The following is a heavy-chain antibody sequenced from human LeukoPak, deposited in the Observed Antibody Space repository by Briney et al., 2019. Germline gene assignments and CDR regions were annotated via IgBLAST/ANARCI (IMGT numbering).Heavy chain of an antibody. CDR1: GGPLRSYY. CDR3: ARHRGSSWNYFDY. J-gene: IGHJ4*02. D-gene: IGHD6-13*01. Sequence: SETLSPPFSILGGPLRSYYLGLIPQPPGKEPGVVGYYFYSGSTSYNPSLKSRVTISVDTSKNQFSLKLTSVTAADTAAYYCARHRGSSWNYFDYWGQGTLVTVSS. CDR2: YFYSGST. V-gene: IGHV4-59*08.